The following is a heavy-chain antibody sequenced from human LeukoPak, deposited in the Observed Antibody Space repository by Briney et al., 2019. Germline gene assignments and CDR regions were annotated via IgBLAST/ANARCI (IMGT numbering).Heavy chain of an antibody. CDR1: GYTFTSYG. CDR3: ARRRLGYCSSTSCPVDY. CDR2: ISAYNGNT. J-gene: IGHJ4*02. D-gene: IGHD2-2*01. V-gene: IGHV1-18*01. Sequence: GASVKVSCKASGYTFTSYGISWVRQAPGQGLEWMGWISAYNGNTNYAQKLQGRVTMTTDTPTSTAYMELRSLRSDDTAVYYCARRRLGYCSSTSCPVDYWGQGTLVTVSS.